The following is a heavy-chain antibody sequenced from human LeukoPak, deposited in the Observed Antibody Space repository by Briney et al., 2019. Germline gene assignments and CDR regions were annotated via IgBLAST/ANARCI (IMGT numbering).Heavy chain of an antibody. J-gene: IGHJ4*02. V-gene: IGHV3-23*01. CDR3: AKDQYYDFWSGYYSPDY. CDR1: GFTFSSYA. D-gene: IGHD3-3*01. CDR2: ISGSGGST. Sequence: GGSLRLSCAASGFTFSSYAMSWVRQAPGKGLEWVSTISGSGGSTYYADSVKGRFTISRDNSKNTLYLQMNSLRAEDTAVYYCAKDQYYDFWSGYYSPDYWGQGTLVTVSS.